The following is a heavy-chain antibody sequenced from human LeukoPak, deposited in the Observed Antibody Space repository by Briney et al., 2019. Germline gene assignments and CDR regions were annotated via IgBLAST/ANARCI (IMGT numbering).Heavy chain of an antibody. CDR3: ARPGYSGYVQFDY. D-gene: IGHD5-12*01. CDR2: IYPGDSDT. Sequence: GESLKISCKGSGYSFTSYWIGWVRQVPGKGLEGMGIIYPGDSDTRYSPSFQAQVTISADKSISTAYLQWSSLKASDTAMYYCARPGYSGYVQFDYWGQGTLVTVSS. CDR1: GYSFTSYW. V-gene: IGHV5-51*01. J-gene: IGHJ4*02.